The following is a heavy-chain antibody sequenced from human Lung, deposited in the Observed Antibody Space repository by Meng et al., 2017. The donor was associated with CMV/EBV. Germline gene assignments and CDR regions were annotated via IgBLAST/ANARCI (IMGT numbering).Heavy chain of an antibody. CDR2: ISDSGST. CDR3: ARFDIDVGGYYGMDV. Sequence: GSLSLXCTVSGDSISTYYWNWLRQSPGKGLEWIGYISDSGSTNYNPSLKSRVAFSLDTSKNQFSLKLSSVTAAATAVYYCARFDIDVGGYYGMDVWGQGTXVTVSS. CDR1: GDSISTYY. D-gene: IGHD5-12*01. J-gene: IGHJ6*02. V-gene: IGHV4-59*01.